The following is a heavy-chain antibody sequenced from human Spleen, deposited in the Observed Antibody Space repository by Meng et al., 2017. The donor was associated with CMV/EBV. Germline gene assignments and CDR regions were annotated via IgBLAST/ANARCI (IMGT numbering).Heavy chain of an antibody. CDR3: ARILSAAGPNDAFDI. D-gene: IGHD6-13*01. CDR1: GFSLSTSGMR. CDR2: IDWDDDR. J-gene: IGHJ3*02. Sequence: PTLVKPTQTLTLTCTFSGFSLSTSGMRVSWIRQPPGKALEWLARIDWDDDRFYSTSLRTRLTISKDTSKNQVVLTMTNMDPVDTATYFCARILSAAGPNDAFDIWGQGTMVTVSS. V-gene: IGHV2-70D*14.